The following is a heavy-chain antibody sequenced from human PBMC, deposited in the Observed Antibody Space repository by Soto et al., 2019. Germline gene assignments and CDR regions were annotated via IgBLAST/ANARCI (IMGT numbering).Heavy chain of an antibody. V-gene: IGHV1-18*01. CDR3: AREIGSSSWSF. J-gene: IGHJ4*02. CDR1: GYTFTRYG. Sequence: ASVKVSCKASGYTFTRYGISWVRQAPGQGLEWMGWISAHNGDTNYARKFQGRVTMTRDTSTSTGYLELGSPRSDDTAVYYCAREIGSSSWSFWGQGTQVTVSS. CDR2: ISAHNGDT. D-gene: IGHD6-13*01.